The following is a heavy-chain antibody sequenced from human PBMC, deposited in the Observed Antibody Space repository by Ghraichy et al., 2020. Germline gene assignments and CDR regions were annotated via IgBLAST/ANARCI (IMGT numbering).Heavy chain of an antibody. Sequence: SETLSLTCTVSGGSISSSSYYWGWIRQPPGKGLEWIGSIYYSGSTYYNPSLKSRVTISVDTSKNQFSLKLSSVTAADTAVYYCAFPMGGLAAAGTGPYYYYYYMDVWGKGTTVTVSS. CDR2: IYYSGST. V-gene: IGHV4-39*01. D-gene: IGHD6-13*01. CDR3: AFPMGGLAAAGTGPYYYYYYMDV. CDR1: GGSISSSSYY. J-gene: IGHJ6*03.